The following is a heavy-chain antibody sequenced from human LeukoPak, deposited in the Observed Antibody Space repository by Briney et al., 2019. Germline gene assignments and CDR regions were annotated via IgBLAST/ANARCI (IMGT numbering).Heavy chain of an antibody. CDR3: ARRINRANFDY. V-gene: IGHV5-51*01. D-gene: IGHD1-14*01. CDR2: IYPGNSDT. Sequence: GASLQISSKGSGYSFSSNWIGWVRQLPGKGLEWMGIIYPGNSDTRYSPSFRGQVTISADKSISTAYLQWSSLKASDTAMYYCARRINRANFDYWGQGTLVTVSS. J-gene: IGHJ4*02. CDR1: GYSFSSNW.